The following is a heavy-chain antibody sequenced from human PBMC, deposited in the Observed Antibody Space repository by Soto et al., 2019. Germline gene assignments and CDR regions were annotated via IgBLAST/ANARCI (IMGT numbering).Heavy chain of an antibody. D-gene: IGHD1-26*01. Sequence: GASVKVSCKTSGYNFTSHYIHWVRQAPGQRLESMGIIYPRGGSTIYAQKFQGKVTMTRDTSTHTLYMELTTLTSDDTAFYYCARGVSAGVDYWGQGTRVTVSS. CDR2: IYPRGGST. J-gene: IGHJ4*02. V-gene: IGHV1-46*01. CDR3: ARGVSAGVDY. CDR1: GYNFTSHY.